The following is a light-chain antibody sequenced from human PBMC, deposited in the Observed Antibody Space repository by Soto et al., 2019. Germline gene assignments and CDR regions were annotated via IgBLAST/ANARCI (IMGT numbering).Light chain of an antibody. Sequence: STRTRPRSASVSPGQAVTISCTETSRDVGGYIYVSWYQQHPGKAPKLMIYEVSKRPSGVPDRFSGSKSGNTASLTVSGLQAEDEADYYCSSYAGSNKSVFGTGTKVTVL. CDR3: SSYAGSNKSV. CDR2: EVS. CDR1: SRDVGGYIY. J-gene: IGLJ1*01. V-gene: IGLV2-8*01.